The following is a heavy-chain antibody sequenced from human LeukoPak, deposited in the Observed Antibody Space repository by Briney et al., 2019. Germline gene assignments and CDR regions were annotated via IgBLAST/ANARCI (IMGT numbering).Heavy chain of an antibody. J-gene: IGHJ4*02. D-gene: IGHD1-1*01. CDR3: ARVNINNWHSCDY. V-gene: IGHV4-4*02. Sequence: SETLSLTCAVSGGSISSNNWWGWVRQPPGKGLEWIGEICHSGSPNYNPSLKSRVTISVDKSRNHFSLNLSSVTAADTAVYYCARVNINNWHSCDYWGQGTLVTVSS. CDR1: GGSISSNNW. CDR2: ICHSGSP.